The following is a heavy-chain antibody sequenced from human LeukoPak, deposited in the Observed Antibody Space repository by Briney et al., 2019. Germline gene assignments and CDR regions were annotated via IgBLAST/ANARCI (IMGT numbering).Heavy chain of an antibody. CDR1: GFTFSSYI. J-gene: IGHJ4*02. CDR2: ITSNSRYI. V-gene: IGHV3-21*01. CDR3: PRGNPTEGAFDY. Sequence: GGSLRLSCAASGFTFSSYIMNWVRQTPGKGLEWVSSITSNSRYIYYPDSVKGRFTISRDNAKNSLYLQMNSLRAEDTAVYYCPRGNPTEGAFDYWGQGTLVTVSS. D-gene: IGHD1-26*01.